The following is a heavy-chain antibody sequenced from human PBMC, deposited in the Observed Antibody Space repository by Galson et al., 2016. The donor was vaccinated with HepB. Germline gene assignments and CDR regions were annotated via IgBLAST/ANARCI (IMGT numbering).Heavy chain of an antibody. J-gene: IGHJ6*02. D-gene: IGHD6-13*01. V-gene: IGHV1-18*01. CDR1: GYTFTTYG. CDR2: ISAYNGNT. CDR3: ARGQLAARNYFYYALDV. Sequence: SVKVSCKASGYTFTTYGITWVRQAPGQGLEWIGWISAYNGNTNYAQNLQGRVTMTTDTSTSTAYMELRSLRSDDTAVYYCARGQLAARNYFYYALDVWGQGTTATGSS.